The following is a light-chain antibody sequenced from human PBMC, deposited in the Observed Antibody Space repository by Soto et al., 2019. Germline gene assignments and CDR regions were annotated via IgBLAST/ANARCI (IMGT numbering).Light chain of an antibody. Sequence: QSVLTQPASVSGSPGQSITISCTGTSSDFGAYNYVSWYQQYPGKVPKLLIYNVSNRRSGVSNRFSGSKSGNTATLIISGLQAEDEADYFCTSYTSGSLYVFGTGTKLTVL. CDR1: SSDFGAYNY. CDR3: TSYTSGSLYV. CDR2: NVS. J-gene: IGLJ1*01. V-gene: IGLV2-14*01.